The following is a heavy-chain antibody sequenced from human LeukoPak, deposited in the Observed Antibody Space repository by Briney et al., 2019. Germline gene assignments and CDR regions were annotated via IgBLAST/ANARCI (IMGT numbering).Heavy chain of an antibody. Sequence: ASVKVSCKASGYTFTSYGISWVRQAPGQGLEWMGWISAYNGNTNYAQKLQGRVTMTTDTSTSTAYMELRSLRSDDTAVYYCARDPQLRYFDWLPHNSFDYWGQGTLVTVSS. V-gene: IGHV1-18*01. CDR2: ISAYNGNT. CDR1: GYTFTSYG. J-gene: IGHJ4*02. CDR3: ARDPQLRYFDWLPHNSFDY. D-gene: IGHD3-9*01.